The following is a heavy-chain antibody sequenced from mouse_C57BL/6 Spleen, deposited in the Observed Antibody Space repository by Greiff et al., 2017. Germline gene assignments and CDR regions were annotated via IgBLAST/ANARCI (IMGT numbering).Heavy chain of an antibody. J-gene: IGHJ2*01. CDR2: IYPGDGDT. V-gene: IGHV1-82*01. CDR1: GYAFSSSW. CDR3: ARSRDLFDY. Sequence: QVQLQQSGPELVKPGASVKISCKASGYAFSSSWMNWVKQRPGKGLEWIGRIYPGDGDTNYNGKFKGKATLTADKSSSTAYMQLSSLTSEDSAVYFCARSRDLFDYWGQGTTLTVSS. D-gene: IGHD3-3*01.